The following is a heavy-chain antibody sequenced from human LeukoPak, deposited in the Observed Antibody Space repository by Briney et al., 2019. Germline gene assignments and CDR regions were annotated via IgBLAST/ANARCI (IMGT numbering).Heavy chain of an antibody. Sequence: PGGSLRLSCAASGFTFSPYAMSWVRQAPGKGLEWVSAISGSGGSTHYADSVRGRFTISRDNSKNTLFLRMNSLRAEDTAVYYCARDEGTESMDVWGKGTTVTVSS. CDR3: ARDEGTESMDV. CDR2: ISGSGGST. J-gene: IGHJ6*03. CDR1: GFTFSPYA. V-gene: IGHV3-23*01.